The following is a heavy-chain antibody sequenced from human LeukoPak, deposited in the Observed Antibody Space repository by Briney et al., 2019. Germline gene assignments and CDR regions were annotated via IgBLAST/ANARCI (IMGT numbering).Heavy chain of an antibody. CDR1: GFTFSRYW. V-gene: IGHV3-7*01. D-gene: IGHD2-15*01. Sequence: PGGSLRLSCAVSGFTFSRYWMSWVRQAPGEGPEWVANIKQDGSEEYYVDSVKGRFTISRDNAMESLYLQMNSLRAEDTAVYYCARGPLGYCSTGSCAFDVWGQGTMVIVPS. J-gene: IGHJ3*01. CDR3: ARGPLGYCSTGSCAFDV. CDR2: IKQDGSEE.